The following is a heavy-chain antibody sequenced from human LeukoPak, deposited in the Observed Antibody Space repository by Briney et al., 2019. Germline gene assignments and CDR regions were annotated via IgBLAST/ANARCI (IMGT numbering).Heavy chain of an antibody. Sequence: SGTLSLTCTASGVSISSSYWSWIRQPPGKRLEWIGYIYYNGNTNSNPSLKSRVTISADTSKNQFSLKLSSVTAADTAVYYCVRGNYDNRGYSNAFDIWGQGAMVTVSS. CDR3: VRGNYDNRGYSNAFDI. V-gene: IGHV4-59*01. J-gene: IGHJ3*02. D-gene: IGHD3-22*01. CDR1: GVSISSSY. CDR2: IYYNGNT.